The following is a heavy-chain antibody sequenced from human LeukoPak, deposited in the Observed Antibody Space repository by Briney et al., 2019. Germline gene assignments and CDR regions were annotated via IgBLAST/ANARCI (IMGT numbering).Heavy chain of an antibody. CDR3: ARNILFAFDI. V-gene: IGHV3-53*01. Sequence: GGSLRLSCAASGFTFSSYSMNWVRQAPGKGLEWVSIIYNDGSTYYADSMKGRFTISRDNSKNTLYLQVNSLRAEDTSMYYCARNILFAFDIWGQGTMVTVSS. CDR1: GFTFSSYS. J-gene: IGHJ3*02. CDR2: IYNDGST.